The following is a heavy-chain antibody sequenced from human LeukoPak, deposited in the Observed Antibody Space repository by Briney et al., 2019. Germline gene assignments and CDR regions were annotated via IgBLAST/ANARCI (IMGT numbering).Heavy chain of an antibody. CDR2: ISWNSGSI. V-gene: IGHV3-9*01. D-gene: IGHD6-19*01. CDR3: AKDISGWYYFDY. CDR1: GFTFDDYA. J-gene: IGHJ4*02. Sequence: GGPLRLSCAASGFTFDDYAMHWVRQAPGKGLEWVSGISWNSGSIGYADSVKGRFTISRDNAKNSLYLQMNSLRAEDTALYYCAKDISGWYYFDYWGQGTLVTVSS.